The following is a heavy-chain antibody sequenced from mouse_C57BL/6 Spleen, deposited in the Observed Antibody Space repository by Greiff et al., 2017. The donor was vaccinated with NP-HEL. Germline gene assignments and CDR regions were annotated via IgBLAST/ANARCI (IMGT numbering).Heavy chain of an antibody. Sequence: VQLQQSGPELVKPGASVKMSCKASGYTFTDYNMHWVKQSHGKSLEWIGYINPNNGGTSYNQKFKGKATLTVNKSSSTAYMELRSLTSEDSAVDYCARKRLTGTFAYFDYWGQGTTLTVSA. CDR3: ARKRLTGTFAYFDY. D-gene: IGHD4-1*01. CDR2: INPNNGGT. J-gene: IGHJ2*01. V-gene: IGHV1-22*01. CDR1: GYTFTDYN.